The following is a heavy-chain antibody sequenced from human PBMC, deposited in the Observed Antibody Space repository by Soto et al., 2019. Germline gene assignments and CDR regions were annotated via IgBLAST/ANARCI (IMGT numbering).Heavy chain of an antibody. CDR3: VRGPLHGSPFYYYYMDV. V-gene: IGHV3-13*01. D-gene: IGHD2-15*01. CDR1: GFTFSSYD. CDR2: IGTAGDT. J-gene: IGHJ6*03. Sequence: GGSLRLSCAASGFTFSSYDMHWVRQATGKGLEWVSAIGTAGDTYYPGSVKGRFTISRENVKNSLYLQMNSLRAGDTAVYYCVRGPLHGSPFYYYYMDVWGKGTTVTVSS.